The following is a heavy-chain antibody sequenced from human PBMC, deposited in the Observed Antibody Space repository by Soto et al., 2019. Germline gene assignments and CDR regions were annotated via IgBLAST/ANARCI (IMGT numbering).Heavy chain of an antibody. D-gene: IGHD4-17*01. CDR1: GFTFSNYA. J-gene: IGHJ4*02. CDR3: ARERSHSSPPYFDY. V-gene: IGHV3-30-3*01. CDR2: ISYDGSNK. Sequence: PGGSLRLSCAASGFTFSNYAMHWVRQAPGKGLEWVAVISYDGSNKYYADSVKGRFTISRDNSKNTVYLQMNSLRAEDTAVYYCARERSHSSPPYFDYWGQGTLVTVSS.